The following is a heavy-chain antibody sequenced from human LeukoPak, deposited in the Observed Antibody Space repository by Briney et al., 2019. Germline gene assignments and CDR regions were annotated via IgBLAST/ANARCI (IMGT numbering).Heavy chain of an antibody. J-gene: IGHJ4*02. CDR1: GFTFSSYS. V-gene: IGHV3-21*04. Sequence: KPGGSLRFSCATSGFTFSSYSMNWVRQAPGKGLEWVSSISSSSSYIYYADSVKGRFTISRDNAKNSLYLQMNSLRAEDTAVYYCARGERGLYCSSTSCYPVLGGQGTLVTVSS. CDR3: ARGERGLYCSSTSCYPVL. CDR2: ISSSSSYI. D-gene: IGHD2-2*01.